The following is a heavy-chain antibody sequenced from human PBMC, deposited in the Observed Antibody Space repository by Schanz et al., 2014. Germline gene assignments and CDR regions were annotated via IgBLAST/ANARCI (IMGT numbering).Heavy chain of an antibody. CDR3: ARAGGPEDVFDI. CDR1: GGTFSTYP. V-gene: IGHV1-69*02. CDR2: IIPIHGIV. Sequence: QVQLVQSGAEVKKPGSSMKVSCKASGGTFSTYPINWLRQAPGQGLEWMGRIIPIHGIVNYAQRFQDRVRITADKSASTAYMKLSSLRSDDTAVYYCARAGGPEDVFDIWGQGTILTDSS. D-gene: IGHD6-13*01. J-gene: IGHJ3*02.